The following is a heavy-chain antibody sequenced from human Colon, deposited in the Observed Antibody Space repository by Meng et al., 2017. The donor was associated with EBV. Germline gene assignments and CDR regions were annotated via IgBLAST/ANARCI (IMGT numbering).Heavy chain of an antibody. CDR1: GYTFGSYG. CDR2: FVNYVDT. CDR3: ARDLPGGTKGTWLDL. Sequence: VHLLQSGPWGKKPGASVRVSCKASGYTFGSYGICWVRQAPGQGLEWMGWFVNYVDTYPAPKFQGRVTMTTDTHTNTAFMELRSLTSDDTAVYYCARDLPGGTKGTWLDLWGQGTLVTVSS. D-gene: IGHD1-14*01. J-gene: IGHJ5*02. V-gene: IGHV1-18*04.